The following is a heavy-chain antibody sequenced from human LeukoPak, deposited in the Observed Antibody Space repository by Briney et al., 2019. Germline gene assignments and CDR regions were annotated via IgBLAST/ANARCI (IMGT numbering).Heavy chain of an antibody. J-gene: IGHJ4*02. V-gene: IGHV1-18*01. D-gene: IGHD3-22*01. CDR1: GYTFTNYG. Sequence: VASVTVSCKASGYTFTNYGISWVRQARGQGLAWMGWISAYNGNTNYAQKLQGRVTMTTDTSTSIGYMELRSLRSDDTAVYYCARDQYDSSGTLCDYWGQGTLVTVSS. CDR3: ARDQYDSSGTLCDY. CDR2: ISAYNGNT.